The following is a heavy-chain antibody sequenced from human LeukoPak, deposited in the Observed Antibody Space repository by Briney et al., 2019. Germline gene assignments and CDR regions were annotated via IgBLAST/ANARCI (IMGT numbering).Heavy chain of an antibody. CDR3: ARVFEASYDY. J-gene: IGHJ4*02. Sequence: PGGSLRHSCAASGFTLSDYYMSWTRQAPGKGLEWVYADSVKGRFTISRDNAKNSLYNSLRAEDTAVYYCARVFEASYDYWGQGTLVTASS. CDR1: GFTLSDYY. D-gene: IGHD3-10*01. V-gene: IGHV3-11*01.